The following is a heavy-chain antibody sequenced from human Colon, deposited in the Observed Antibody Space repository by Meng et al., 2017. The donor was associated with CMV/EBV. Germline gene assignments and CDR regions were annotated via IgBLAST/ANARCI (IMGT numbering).Heavy chain of an antibody. D-gene: IGHD1-7*01. CDR3: ARHELLPYYYGLDF. CDR1: GYSFTNYA. Sequence: ASVKVSCKASGYSFTNYAVTWVRQAPGQGLEWMGWMSPHNGKTNFAPKFQDRVTMTTDTSTSTAYMELRSLRSDDTAVYFCARHELLPYYYGLDFWGQGTAVTVSS. V-gene: IGHV1-18*01. CDR2: MSPHNGKT. J-gene: IGHJ6*02.